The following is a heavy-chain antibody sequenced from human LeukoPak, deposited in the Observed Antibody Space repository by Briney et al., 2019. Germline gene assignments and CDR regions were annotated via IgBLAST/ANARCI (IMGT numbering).Heavy chain of an antibody. CDR3: AKGEMARR. CDR1: GGSFRGCY. CDR2: IIHTGRT. V-gene: IGHV4-34*01. J-gene: IGHJ4*02. D-gene: IGHD5-24*01. Sequence: KTSETLSLTCGVSGGSFRGCYWSWIRQTPGKGLEWIGNIIHTGRTNYNPSLRSRVTISLDTSKNQFSLKLTSVTAADTAVYYCAKGEMARRWGQGTQVIVSS.